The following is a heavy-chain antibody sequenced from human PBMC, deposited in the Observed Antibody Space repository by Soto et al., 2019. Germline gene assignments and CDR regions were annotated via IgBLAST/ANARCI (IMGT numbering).Heavy chain of an antibody. Sequence: SETLSLTCTVSGGSISSSSYYWGWIRQPPGKGLEWIGSIYYSGSTYYNPSLKSRVTISVGTSKNQFSLKLSSVTAADTAVYYCASDLLACTNFQGWCYYYYGMDVWGQGTTVTVSS. CDR2: IYYSGST. CDR3: ASDLLACTNFQGWCYYYYGMDV. CDR1: GGSISSSSYY. V-gene: IGHV4-39*01. J-gene: IGHJ6*02. D-gene: IGHD2-8*01.